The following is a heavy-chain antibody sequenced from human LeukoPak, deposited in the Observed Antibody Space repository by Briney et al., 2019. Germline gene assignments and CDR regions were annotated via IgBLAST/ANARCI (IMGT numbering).Heavy chain of an antibody. V-gene: IGHV1-2*02. CDR1: GYTFTGYY. CDR2: INPNSGGT. D-gene: IGHD2-15*01. CDR3: ARDRGYCSGGSCYSYFDY. J-gene: IGHJ4*02. Sequence: ASVKVSCKASGYTFTGYYMHWVRQAPGQGLEWMGWINPNSGGTNYAQKFQGRVTMTRDMSTSTVYMELSSLRSEDTAVYYCARDRGYCSGGSCYSYFDYWGQGTLVTVSS.